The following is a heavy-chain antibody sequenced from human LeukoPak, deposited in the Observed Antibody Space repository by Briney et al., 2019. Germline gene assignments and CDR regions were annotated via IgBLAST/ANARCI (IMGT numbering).Heavy chain of an antibody. V-gene: IGHV3-23*01. J-gene: IGHJ4*02. CDR1: GFTFSSYA. Sequence: GGSLRLSCAASGFTFSSYAMSWVRRAPGKGLEWVSAISGSGGSTYYADSVKGRFTISRDNSKNTLYLQMNSLRAEDTAVYYCAKDRYFYDSSEAYWGQGTLVTVSS. CDR3: AKDRYFYDSSEAY. D-gene: IGHD3-22*01. CDR2: ISGSGGST.